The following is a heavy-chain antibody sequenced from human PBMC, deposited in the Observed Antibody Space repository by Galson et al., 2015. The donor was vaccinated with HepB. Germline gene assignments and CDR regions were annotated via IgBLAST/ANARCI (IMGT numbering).Heavy chain of an antibody. CDR2: IYHSGST. Sequence: TLSLTCAVSGDSISGSDDWWSWVRQPPGKGLEWIGEIYHSGSTNYNPSLKSRVTISVDKSKNQFSLKLSSVTAADTAVYYCARAPADWNDRDNWFDPWGQGTLVTVSS. CDR3: ARAPADWNDRDNWFDP. J-gene: IGHJ5*02. V-gene: IGHV4-4*02. D-gene: IGHD1-1*01. CDR1: GDSISGSDDW.